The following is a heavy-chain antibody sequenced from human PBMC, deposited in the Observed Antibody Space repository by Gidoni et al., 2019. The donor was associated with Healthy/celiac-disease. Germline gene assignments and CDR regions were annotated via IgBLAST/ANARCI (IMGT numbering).Heavy chain of an antibody. CDR2: IYTSGST. CDR1: GGSISSGSYY. CDR3: ARVPVYGSNWFDP. V-gene: IGHV4-61*02. D-gene: IGHD3-10*01. J-gene: IGHJ5*02. Sequence: QVQLQESGQGLVKPSQTLSLTCTVSGGSISSGSYYWSWIRQPAGKGLEWIGGIYTSGSTNYNPSLKSRVTISVDTSKNQFSLKLSSVTAADTAVYYCARVPVYGSNWFDPWGQGTLVTVSS.